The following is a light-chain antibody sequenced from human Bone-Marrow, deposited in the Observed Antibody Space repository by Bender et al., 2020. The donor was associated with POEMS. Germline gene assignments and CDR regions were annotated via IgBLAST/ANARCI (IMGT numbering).Light chain of an antibody. CDR2: EGN. V-gene: IGLV2-23*01. Sequence: QSALTQPASVSGSPGQSITFSCTGTSSDLGSYNLVSWYQQHPGKAPKLMIYEGNKRPSGVSHRFSGSKSGNTASLTISGLQAEDEADYYCCSYAGSSTWVFGGGTKLTVL. J-gene: IGLJ3*02. CDR3: CSYAGSSTWV. CDR1: SSDLGSYNL.